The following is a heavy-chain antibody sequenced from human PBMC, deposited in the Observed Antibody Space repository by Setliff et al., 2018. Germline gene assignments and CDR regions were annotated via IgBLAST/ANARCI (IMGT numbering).Heavy chain of an antibody. CDR2: IYSSGST. D-gene: IGHD3-22*01. CDR1: GCSISSGDYY. CDR3: ARESRYYYDNLGTLDY. J-gene: IGHJ4*02. Sequence: SETLSLTCTVSGCSISSGDYYWSWIRQPPGKGLEWIGYIYSSGSTYYNPSLKSRVSISVDTSKNQFSLKLSSVTAADTAVYYCARESRYYYDNLGTLDYWGQGTLVTVSS. V-gene: IGHV4-30-4*08.